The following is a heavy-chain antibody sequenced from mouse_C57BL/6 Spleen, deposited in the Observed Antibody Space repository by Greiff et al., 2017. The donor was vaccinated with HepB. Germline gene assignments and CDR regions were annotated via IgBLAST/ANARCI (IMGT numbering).Heavy chain of an antibody. V-gene: IGHV1-53*01. Sequence: VQLQQPGTELVKPGASVKLSCKASGYTFTSYWMHWVKQRPGQGLEWIGNINPSNGGTNYNEKFKSKATLTVDKSSSTAYMQLSSLTSEDYGVYDWARKGDYCGSSVWYFDVWGTGTTVTVSS. D-gene: IGHD1-1*01. CDR3: ARKGDYCGSSVWYFDV. CDR1: GYTFTSYW. J-gene: IGHJ1*03. CDR2: INPSNGGT.